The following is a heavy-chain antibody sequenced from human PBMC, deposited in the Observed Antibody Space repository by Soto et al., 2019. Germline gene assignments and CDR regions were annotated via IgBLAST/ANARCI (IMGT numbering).Heavy chain of an antibody. Sequence: GASVKVSCKVSGYTLTELSMYWVRQAPGKGLEWMGGFDPEDGETIYAQKFQGRVTMTEDTSTDTAYMELSSLRSEDTAVYYCATFITIFGRDPNWFDPWGQGTLVTVSS. D-gene: IGHD3-3*01. CDR2: FDPEDGET. CDR3: ATFITIFGRDPNWFDP. J-gene: IGHJ5*02. CDR1: GYTLTELS. V-gene: IGHV1-24*01.